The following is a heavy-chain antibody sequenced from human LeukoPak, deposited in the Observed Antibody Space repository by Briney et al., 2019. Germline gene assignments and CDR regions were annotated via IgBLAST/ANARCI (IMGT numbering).Heavy chain of an antibody. J-gene: IGHJ4*02. D-gene: IGHD6-13*01. Sequence: SETLSLTCAVYGGSFSGYYWSWIRQPPGKGLEWIGEINHSGSTNYNPSLKSRVTISVDTSKNQFSLKLSSVTAADTAVYYCARGAIFGSSWYNYWGQGTLVTVSS. CDR1: GGSFSGYY. CDR2: INHSGST. V-gene: IGHV4-34*01. CDR3: ARGAIFGSSWYNY.